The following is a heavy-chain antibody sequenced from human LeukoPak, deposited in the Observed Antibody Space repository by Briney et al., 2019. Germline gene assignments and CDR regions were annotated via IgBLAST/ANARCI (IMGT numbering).Heavy chain of an antibody. CDR3: ARTTIAVAGIFDY. D-gene: IGHD6-19*01. CDR1: GGTFSSYA. V-gene: IGHV1-69*13. Sequence: ASVKVSCKASGGTFSSYAISWVRQAPGQGLEWMGGIIPIFGTANYAQKFQGRVTITADESTSTAYMELSSVTAADTAVYYCARTTIAVAGIFDYWGQGTLVTVSS. J-gene: IGHJ4*02. CDR2: IIPIFGTA.